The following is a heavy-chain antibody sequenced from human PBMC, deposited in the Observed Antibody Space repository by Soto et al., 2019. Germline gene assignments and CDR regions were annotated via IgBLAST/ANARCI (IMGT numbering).Heavy chain of an antibody. J-gene: IGHJ6*02. V-gene: IGHV1-46*01. CDR2: INPSGGST. Sequence: QVQLAQSGAEVKKPGASVKVSCKASGYTFTSYYMHWVRQAPGQGLEWMGIINPSGGSTSYAQKFRGRINMTGDTSRRTCYMGGSSRSSGAAAVSYGGREVGGGSEGDGMDVWGQGTTVTVSS. CDR1: GYTFTSYY. CDR3: GREVGGGSEGDGMDV. D-gene: IGHD3-16*01.